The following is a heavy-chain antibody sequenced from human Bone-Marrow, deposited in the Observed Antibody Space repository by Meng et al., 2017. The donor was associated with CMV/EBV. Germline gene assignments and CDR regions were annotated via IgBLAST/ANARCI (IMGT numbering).Heavy chain of an antibody. Sequence: GESLKIPCAASGFIFSSYTMHWVRQAPGKGLEWVAVISYDGGNKYYADSVKGRFTISRDHSKNTLYLQMNSLRPDDTAVYYCARAYTSGWSLCFDYWGQGTRVTVSS. J-gene: IGHJ4*02. CDR3: ARAYTSGWSLCFDY. D-gene: IGHD6-19*01. CDR2: ISYDGGNK. CDR1: GFIFSSYT. V-gene: IGHV3-30*04.